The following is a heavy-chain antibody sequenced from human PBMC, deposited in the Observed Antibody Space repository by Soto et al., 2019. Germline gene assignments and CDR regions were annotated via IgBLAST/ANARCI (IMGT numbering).Heavy chain of an antibody. Sequence: SETLSLTCTVSGGSISSYYWSWIRQPPGKGLEWIGYIYYSGSTNYNPSLKSRVTISVDTSKYQFSLKLSSVTAADTAVYYCARRTGVDDAFDIWGQGTMVTVSS. CDR2: IYYSGST. CDR1: GGSISSYY. D-gene: IGHD7-27*01. V-gene: IGHV4-59*01. J-gene: IGHJ3*02. CDR3: ARRTGVDDAFDI.